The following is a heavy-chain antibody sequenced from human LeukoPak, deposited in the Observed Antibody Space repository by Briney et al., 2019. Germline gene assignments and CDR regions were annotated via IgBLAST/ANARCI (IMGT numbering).Heavy chain of an antibody. V-gene: IGHV3-21*01. J-gene: IGHJ4*02. CDR2: ISSSSSYI. D-gene: IGHD2-2*01. CDR1: GFTFSSYS. CDR3: ARVSHYPAFDY. Sequence: GGSLRLSCAASGFTFSSYSMNWIRQAPGKGLEWVSSISSSSSYIYYADSVKGRFTNSRDNAKNSLYLQMNSLRAEDTAVYYCARVSHYPAFDYWGQGTLVTVSS.